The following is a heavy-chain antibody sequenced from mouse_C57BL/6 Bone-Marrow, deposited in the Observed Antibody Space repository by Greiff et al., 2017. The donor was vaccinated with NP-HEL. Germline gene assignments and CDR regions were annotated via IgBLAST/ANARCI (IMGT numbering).Heavy chain of an antibody. D-gene: IGHD1-1*01. Sequence: QVQLKQSGAELVKPGASVKISCKASGYAFSSYWMNWVKQRHGKGLEWIGQIYPGDGDTNYNGKFKGKATLTADKSSSTAYMQLSSLTSEDSAVYFGARYYGSIYYFDYGGQGTTLTVSS. J-gene: IGHJ2*01. CDR1: GYAFSSYW. CDR3: ARYYGSIYYFDY. CDR2: IYPGDGDT. V-gene: IGHV1-80*01.